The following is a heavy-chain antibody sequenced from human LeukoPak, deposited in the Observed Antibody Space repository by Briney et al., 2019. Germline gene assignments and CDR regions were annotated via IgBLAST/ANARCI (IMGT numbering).Heavy chain of an antibody. J-gene: IGHJ5*02. CDR2: INPNSGGT. D-gene: IGHD2-15*01. CDR3: ARDRSDNWFDP. CDR1: GYTFTGYH. Sequence: APVKVSCKASGYTFTGYHIHWVRKAPGQGLEWMGRINPNSGGTNYAQKFQGRVTMTRDTSISTAYMELSRLRSDDTAVYYCARDRSDNWFDPWGQGTLVTVSS. V-gene: IGHV1-2*06.